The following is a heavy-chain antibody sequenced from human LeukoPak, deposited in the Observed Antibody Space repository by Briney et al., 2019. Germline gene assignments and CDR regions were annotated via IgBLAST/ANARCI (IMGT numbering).Heavy chain of an antibody. V-gene: IGHV4-4*09. CDR2: IYTSGST. CDR3: ARGRLVVVPAAIGHYYYYMDV. CDR1: GGSISSYY. D-gene: IGHD2-2*02. J-gene: IGHJ6*03. Sequence: PSETLSLTCTVSGGSISSYYWSWIRQPPGKGLEWIGYIYTSGSTNYNPSLKSRVTISVDTSKNQFSLKLSSVTAADTAVYYCARGRLVVVPAAIGHYYYYMDVWGKGTTVTVSS.